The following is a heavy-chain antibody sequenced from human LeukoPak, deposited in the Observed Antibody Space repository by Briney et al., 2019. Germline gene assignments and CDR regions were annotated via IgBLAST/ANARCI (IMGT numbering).Heavy chain of an antibody. J-gene: IGHJ3*02. CDR3: AKGPTAHDAFDI. V-gene: IGHV3-23*01. D-gene: IGHD4-17*01. CDR1: GFTFSSYA. Sequence: GGSLRLSCAASGFTFSSYAMSWVRQAPGKGLEWVSAISGSGGSTYYAASVKGRFTIPRDNSKNTLYLQMNSLRAEDTAVYYCAKGPTAHDAFDIWGQGTMVTVSS. CDR2: ISGSGGST.